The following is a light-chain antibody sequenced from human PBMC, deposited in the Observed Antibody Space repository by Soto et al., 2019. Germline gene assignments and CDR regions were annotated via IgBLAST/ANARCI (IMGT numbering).Light chain of an antibody. Sequence: DIQMTQSPSTLSASVGDRVTITCRASQSISSWLAWYQQKPGKAPKLLIYKASRLEGGVPSRFSGSASGTEFTLTINCLQPDDFATYYCQQYNTYPWTFGQGTKVEIK. CDR2: KAS. V-gene: IGKV1-5*03. CDR3: QQYNTYPWT. J-gene: IGKJ1*01. CDR1: QSISSW.